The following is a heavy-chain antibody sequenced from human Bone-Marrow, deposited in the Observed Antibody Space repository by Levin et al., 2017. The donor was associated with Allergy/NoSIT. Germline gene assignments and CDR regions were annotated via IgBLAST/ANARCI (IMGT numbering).Heavy chain of an antibody. V-gene: IGHV3-74*01. CDR3: LATGDAFDY. CDR1: GLSFSKYW. D-gene: IGHD1-1*01. J-gene: IGHJ4*02. Sequence: GGSLRLSCAASGLSFSKYWMHWVRQGPGKGPVWVSYIYSDGSVTFYADSVKGRFTISRDNAKNTLYLEMNSLTIDDTAGYYCLATGDAFDYWGQGTPVTVSS. CDR2: IYSDGSVT.